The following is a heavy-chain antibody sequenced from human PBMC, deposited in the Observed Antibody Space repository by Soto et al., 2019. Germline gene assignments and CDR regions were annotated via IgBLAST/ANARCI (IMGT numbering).Heavy chain of an antibody. Sequence: WGCLRLSCSASGFTFRNAWMNWVRQAPGKGLEWVGRIKSKTDGGTTDYAAPVKGRFTISRDDSKNTLYLQMNSLKTEDTAVYYCTTDVRWSAMAQYYFDYWGQGTLVTVSS. V-gene: IGHV3-15*07. CDR3: TTDVRWSAMAQYYFDY. CDR2: IKSKTDGGTT. D-gene: IGHD5-18*01. CDR1: GFTFRNAW. J-gene: IGHJ4*02.